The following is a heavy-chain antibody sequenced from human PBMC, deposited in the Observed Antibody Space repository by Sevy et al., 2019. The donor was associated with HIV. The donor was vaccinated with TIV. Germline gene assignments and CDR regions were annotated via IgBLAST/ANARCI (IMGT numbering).Heavy chain of an antibody. Sequence: GGSLRLSCAASGFTFSSYAMHWVRQAPGKGLEWVAVISYDGSNKYYADSVKGRFTISRDNSKNTLYLQMNSLRAEDTAVYYCARALIQLWFYGMHVWGQGTTVTVSS. CDR3: ARALIQLWFYGMHV. CDR2: ISYDGSNK. V-gene: IGHV3-30-3*01. J-gene: IGHJ6*02. D-gene: IGHD5-18*01. CDR1: GFTFSSYA.